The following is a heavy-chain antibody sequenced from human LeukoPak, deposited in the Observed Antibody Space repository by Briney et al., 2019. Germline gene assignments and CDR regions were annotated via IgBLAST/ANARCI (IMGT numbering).Heavy chain of an antibody. J-gene: IGHJ4*02. V-gene: IGHV4-39*01. Sequence: SETLSLTCTVSGGSINSSSYYWGWIRQPPGKGLEWIGSLYYSGSTYYNPSFKSRVTISVDTSKNQFSLKLSSVTAADTAMYYCARHLSDRMPGIDYWGQGILVAVSS. CDR3: ARHLSDRMPGIDY. CDR1: GGSINSSSYY. D-gene: IGHD2-2*01. CDR2: LYYSGST.